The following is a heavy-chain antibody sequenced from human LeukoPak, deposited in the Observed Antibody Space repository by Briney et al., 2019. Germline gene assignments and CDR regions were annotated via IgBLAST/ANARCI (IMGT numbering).Heavy chain of an antibody. D-gene: IGHD2-2*01. CDR1: GGTFSSYA. Sequence: ASVKVSCKASGGTFSSYAISWVRQAPGQGLEWMGRIIPILGIANYAQKFQGRVTITADKSTSTAYMELSSLRSEDTAVYHCARDGLSPPNWFDPWGQGTLVTVSS. J-gene: IGHJ5*02. V-gene: IGHV1-69*04. CDR2: IIPILGIA. CDR3: ARDGLSPPNWFDP.